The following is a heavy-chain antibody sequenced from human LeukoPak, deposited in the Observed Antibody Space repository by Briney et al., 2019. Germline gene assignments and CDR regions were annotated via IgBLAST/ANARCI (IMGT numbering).Heavy chain of an antibody. CDR3: ARIRGHYCDY. CDR1: GFTFRSYE. CDR2: ISSSGDTK. Sequence: PGGSLRLSCAASGFTFRSYEMNWVRQAPGKGLEWISYISSSGDTKYYADSVKGRFTISRDNAKNSLYLQMNSLRGEDAAVYYCARIRGHYCDYWGQGTPVTVSS. V-gene: IGHV3-48*03. J-gene: IGHJ4*02.